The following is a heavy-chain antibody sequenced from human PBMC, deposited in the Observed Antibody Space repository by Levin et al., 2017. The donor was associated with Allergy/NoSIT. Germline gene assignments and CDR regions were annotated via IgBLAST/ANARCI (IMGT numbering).Heavy chain of an antibody. J-gene: IGHJ4*02. V-gene: IGHV2-5*02. D-gene: IGHD4-17*01. CDR3: AVSRNFGDHPSFTN. CDR2: IYWDGDE. Sequence: SGPTLVKPTQTLTLTCTLSGVSLTTSGVGVGWIRQSPGKALEWLSLIYWDGDERYRPSLQSRLTLTKDTSKNQVFFTMTDMEPADTATYYCAVSRNFGDHPSFTNWGQGTLVTVSS. CDR1: GVSLTTSGVG.